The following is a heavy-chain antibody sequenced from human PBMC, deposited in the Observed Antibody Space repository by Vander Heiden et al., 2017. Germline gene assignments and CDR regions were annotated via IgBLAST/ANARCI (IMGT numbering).Heavy chain of an antibody. V-gene: IGHV3-23*01. CDR1: GFIFSSYA. CDR3: AKGPDGPYDY. Sequence: AQLLVSGGGFVQPGGFLRLSRAGSGFIFSSYAMSWVRQAPGRGLEWVASISNSGGSTYFADSVKGRFTISRDNAKNTLYLQMNSLRAEDTAVYYCAKGPDGPYDYWGQGSLVTVSS. J-gene: IGHJ4*02. CDR2: ISNSGGST.